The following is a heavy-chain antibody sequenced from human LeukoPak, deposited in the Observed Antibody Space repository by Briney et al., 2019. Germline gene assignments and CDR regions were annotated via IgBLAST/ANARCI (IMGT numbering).Heavy chain of an antibody. CDR3: GRRVI. Sequence: GSLRLSCAASGFTFSNYWLSWFRQAPGKGLEWVANIKEDGSEKYYVDSVKGRFTISRDNAKNSLYLQMNSLRAEDTALYYCGRRVIWGQGTMVTVSS. J-gene: IGHJ3*02. V-gene: IGHV3-7*01. CDR2: IKEDGSEK. CDR1: GFTFSNYW.